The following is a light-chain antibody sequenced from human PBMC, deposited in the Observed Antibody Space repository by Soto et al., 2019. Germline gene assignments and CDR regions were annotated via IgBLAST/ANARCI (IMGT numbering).Light chain of an antibody. CDR1: QSVSTY. V-gene: IGKV3-11*01. Sequence: EIVLTQSPATLSLSPGERATLSCRASQSVSTYLAWYQQKPGQAPRLLIYDASNRATGIPARFSGSGSGTYFTLTISSLEPEDFAVYYCQQRYSWPPAFGQGTKVEIK. J-gene: IGKJ1*01. CDR3: QQRYSWPPA. CDR2: DAS.